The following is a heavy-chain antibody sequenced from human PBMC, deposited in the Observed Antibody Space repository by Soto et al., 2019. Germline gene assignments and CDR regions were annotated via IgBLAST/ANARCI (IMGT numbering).Heavy chain of an antibody. J-gene: IGHJ6*02. V-gene: IGHV4-4*02. CDR3: ARDPAGSGYYMGGMDV. CDR1: GGSISSSNW. D-gene: IGHD3-3*01. Sequence: QLQLQESGPGLVKPSGTLSLTCAVSGGSISSSNWWSWVRQPPGKGLEWIGEIYHSGSTNYNPSLKSRVTKSVDKSKKQFSLKLSSVTAADTAVYYCARDPAGSGYYMGGMDVWGQGTTVTVSS. CDR2: IYHSGST.